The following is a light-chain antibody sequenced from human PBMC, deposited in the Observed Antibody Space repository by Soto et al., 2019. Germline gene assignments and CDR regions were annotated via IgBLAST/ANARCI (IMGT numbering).Light chain of an antibody. V-gene: IGKV3-20*01. CDR2: GAS. J-gene: IGKJ1*01. CDR3: QQYGSSPTWT. Sequence: ESVLTQSPGTLSLCPGERATLSCRASQSVSSNYLAWYQQKPGQAPRLLIYGASTRATGIPDRFSGSGSGTDFTLTISSLEFGDSAVYYCQQYGSSPTWTFGQGTKVDIK. CDR1: QSVSSNY.